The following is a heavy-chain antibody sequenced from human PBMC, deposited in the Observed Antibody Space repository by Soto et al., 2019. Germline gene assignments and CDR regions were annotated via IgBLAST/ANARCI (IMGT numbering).Heavy chain of an antibody. CDR3: ARAGVPAAMADYYYYDGMDV. J-gene: IGHJ6*02. D-gene: IGHD2-2*01. CDR2: IIPIFGTA. CDR1: GGTFSSYA. V-gene: IGHV1-69*01. Sequence: QVQLVQSGAEVKKPGSSVKVSCKASGGTFSSYAISWVRQAPGQGLEWMGGIIPIFGTANYAQKFQGRVTITADESTSTAYMELSSLRSEDTAVYYCARAGVPAAMADYYYYDGMDVWGQGTTVTVSS.